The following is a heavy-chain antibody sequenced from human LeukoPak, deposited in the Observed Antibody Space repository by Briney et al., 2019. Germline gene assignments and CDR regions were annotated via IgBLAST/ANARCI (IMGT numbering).Heavy chain of an antibody. CDR3: ARDSGARPKYYNYMDV. J-gene: IGHJ6*03. CDR2: ISSSISTI. V-gene: IGHV3-48*01. CDR1: GFTFSSYS. D-gene: IGHD6-6*01. Sequence: GGSLRLSCAASGFTFSSYSLNWVRQAPGKGLEWVSYISSSISTIYYADSVKGRLTISRDNAKNSLYLQMNSLRAEDTAVYYCARDSGARPKYYNYMDVWGKGTTVTVSS.